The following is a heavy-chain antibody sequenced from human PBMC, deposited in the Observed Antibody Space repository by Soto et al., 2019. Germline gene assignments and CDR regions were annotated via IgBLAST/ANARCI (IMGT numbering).Heavy chain of an antibody. V-gene: IGHV4-39*01. D-gene: IGHD2-2*01. J-gene: IGHJ4*02. CDR2: IYYSGST. Sequence: QLQLQESGPGLVKPSETLSLTCTVSGGSISSRSCYWGWIRQPPGMGLEWIGSIYYSGSTDYDPSLKSRLSTSVDTSKNQFSLRLSSVPAADTAVYYCPSRSSYCRHTPCYEDYFDYWGQGILVTVSS. CDR1: GGSISSRSCY. CDR3: PSRSSYCRHTPCYEDYFDY.